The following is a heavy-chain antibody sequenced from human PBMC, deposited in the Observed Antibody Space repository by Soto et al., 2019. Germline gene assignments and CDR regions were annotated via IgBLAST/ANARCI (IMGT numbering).Heavy chain of an antibody. CDR3: ARVMVRGVIKYYYYGMDV. CDR2: ISSSSSYI. J-gene: IGHJ6*02. CDR1: GFTFSSYS. Sequence: GSLRLSCAASGFTFSSYSMNWVRQAPGKGLEWVSSISSSSSYIYYADSVKGRFTISRDNAKNSLYLQMNSLRAEDTAVYYCARVMVRGVIKYYYYGMDVWGQGTTVTVSS. V-gene: IGHV3-21*01. D-gene: IGHD3-10*01.